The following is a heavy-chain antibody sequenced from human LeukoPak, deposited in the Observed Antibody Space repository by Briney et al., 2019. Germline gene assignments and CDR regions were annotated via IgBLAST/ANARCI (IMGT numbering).Heavy chain of an antibody. CDR2: IIPIFGTA. CDR1: GGTFSSYA. V-gene: IGHV1-69*13. J-gene: IGHJ4*02. CDR3: AKYLRFTSSSSGPCDY. Sequence: SVKVSCKASGGTFSSYAISWVRQAPGQGLEWMGGIIPIFGTANYAQKFQGRVTITADESTSTAYMELSSLRSEDTAVYYCAKYLRFTSSSSGPCDYWGQGTLVTVSS. D-gene: IGHD6-6*01.